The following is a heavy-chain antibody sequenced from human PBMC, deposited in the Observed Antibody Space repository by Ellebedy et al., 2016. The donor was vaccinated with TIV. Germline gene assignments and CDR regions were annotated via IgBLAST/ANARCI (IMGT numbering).Heavy chain of an antibody. V-gene: IGHV4-59*08. Sequence: MPPETLSLTCTVSGDSISSYYWSWIRQPPGKGLEWIGYIYYSGSTNYNPSLKSRVTISLDTSKDQFSLRLSSVTAADTAVYYCARGPLRYFDWVYYYHGMDVWGQGTTVTVSS. CDR2: IYYSGST. CDR1: GDSISSYY. CDR3: ARGPLRYFDWVYYYHGMDV. J-gene: IGHJ6*02. D-gene: IGHD3-9*01.